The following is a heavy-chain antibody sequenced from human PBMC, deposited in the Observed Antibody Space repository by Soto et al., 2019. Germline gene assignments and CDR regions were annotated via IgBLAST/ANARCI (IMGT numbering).Heavy chain of an antibody. Sequence: QVQLVQSGAEVKKPGSSVKVSCKASGGTFSSYTISWVRQAPGQGLEWMGRIIPILGIANYAQKFQGRVTITADKSTSTAYMELSSLRCEDTAVYYCARVGRLVPLDYWGQGTLVTVSS. D-gene: IGHD3-9*01. V-gene: IGHV1-69*02. CDR3: ARVGRLVPLDY. J-gene: IGHJ4*02. CDR1: GGTFSSYT. CDR2: IIPILGIA.